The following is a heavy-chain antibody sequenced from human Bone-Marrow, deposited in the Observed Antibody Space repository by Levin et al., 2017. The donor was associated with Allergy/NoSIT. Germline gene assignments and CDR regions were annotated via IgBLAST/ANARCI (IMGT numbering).Heavy chain of an antibody. CDR1: GGSFSGYY. Sequence: PSETLSLTCAVYGGSFSGYYWSWIRQPPGKGLEWIGEINHSGSTNYNPSLKSRVTISVDTSKNQFSLKLSSVTAADTAVYYCARRLYITMVRGVPLYYGMDVWGQGTTVTVSS. CDR2: INHSGST. J-gene: IGHJ6*02. CDR3: ARRLYITMVRGVPLYYGMDV. D-gene: IGHD3-10*01. V-gene: IGHV4-34*01.